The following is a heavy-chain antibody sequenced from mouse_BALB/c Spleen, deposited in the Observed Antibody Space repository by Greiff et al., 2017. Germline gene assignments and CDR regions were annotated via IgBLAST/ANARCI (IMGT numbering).Heavy chain of an antibody. J-gene: IGHJ1*01. CDR1: GYTFTSYW. CDR3: ARSGYPWYFDV. CDR2: INPSTGYT. D-gene: IGHD2-14*01. V-gene: IGHV1-7*01. Sequence: VKVVESGAELAKPGASVKMSCKASGYTFTSYWMHWVKQRPGQGLEWIGYINPSTGYTEYNQKFKDKATLTADKSSSTAYMQLSSLTSEDSAVYYCARSGYPWYFDVWGAGTTVTVSS.